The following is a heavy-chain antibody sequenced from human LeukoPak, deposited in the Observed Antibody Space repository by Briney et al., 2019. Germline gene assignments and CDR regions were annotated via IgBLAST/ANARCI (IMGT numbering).Heavy chain of an antibody. CDR2: IYYSGST. V-gene: IGHV4-39*07. J-gene: IGHJ4*02. CDR1: GGSISSINYY. CDR3: ARARQQSPGIAAAGAFDY. Sequence: PSETLSLTCTVSGGSISSINYYWGWVRQPPGKGLEWVGSIYYSGSTYYNPSLKSRFTISVDTSKNQFSLKLSSVTAADTAVYYCARARQQSPGIAAAGAFDYWGRGTLVTVSS. D-gene: IGHD6-13*01.